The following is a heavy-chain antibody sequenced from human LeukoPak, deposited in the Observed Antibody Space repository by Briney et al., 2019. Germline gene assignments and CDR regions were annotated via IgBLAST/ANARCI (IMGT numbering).Heavy chain of an antibody. CDR3: AAFSTGF. CDR2: IKSKADGGTT. Sequence: PGRSLRLSCAASGFTFANYAMHWVRHAPGKGLEWVGRIKSKADGGTTDYAAPVKGRFSISGDDSKNTLYLQMDSLKAEDTAVYYCAAFSTGFWGQGTQVTVSS. V-gene: IGHV3-15*01. J-gene: IGHJ4*02. CDR1: GFTFANYA.